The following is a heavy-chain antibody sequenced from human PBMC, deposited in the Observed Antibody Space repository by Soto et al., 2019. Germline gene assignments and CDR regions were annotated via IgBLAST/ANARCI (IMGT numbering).Heavy chain of an antibody. D-gene: IGHD3-10*01. CDR2: IYYSGST. J-gene: IGHJ3*02. CDR1: GGSISSYY. CDR3: ARVWGGAFDI. V-gene: IGHV4-59*01. Sequence: SETLSLTCTVSGGSISSYYWSWIRQPPGKGLEWIGHIYYSGSTNYNPSLKSRVTISVDTSRNQFSLKLSSVTAADTAVYYCARVWGGAFDIWGQGTMVTVSS.